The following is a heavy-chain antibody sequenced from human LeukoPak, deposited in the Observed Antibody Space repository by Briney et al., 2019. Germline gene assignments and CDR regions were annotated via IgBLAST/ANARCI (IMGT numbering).Heavy chain of an antibody. CDR2: ISSSSSYI. Sequence: PGRSLRLSCAASGFTFSSYSMNWVRQAPGKGLEWVSSISSSSSYIYYADSVKGRFTISRDNAKNSLYLQMNSLRAEDTAVYYCARDYYDTPGITGTYWGQGTLVTVSS. D-gene: IGHD1-20*01. CDR1: GFTFSSYS. CDR3: ARDYYDTPGITGTY. V-gene: IGHV3-21*01. J-gene: IGHJ4*02.